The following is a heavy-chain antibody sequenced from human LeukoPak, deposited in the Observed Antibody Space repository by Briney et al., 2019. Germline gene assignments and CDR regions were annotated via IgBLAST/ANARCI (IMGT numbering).Heavy chain of an antibody. V-gene: IGHV3-21*01. D-gene: IGHD3-10*01. CDR2: ISSNSSYT. Sequence: PGASLRLSCAASGFTFSSYSMNWVRQAPGKGLEWVSSISSNSSYTYYADSVKGRVTITRDTANNTLYLQMNSLRAEDTAVYYCAKDLAMVRELPSWGQGTLVTVSS. CDR1: GFTFSSYS. CDR3: AKDLAMVRELPS. J-gene: IGHJ4*02.